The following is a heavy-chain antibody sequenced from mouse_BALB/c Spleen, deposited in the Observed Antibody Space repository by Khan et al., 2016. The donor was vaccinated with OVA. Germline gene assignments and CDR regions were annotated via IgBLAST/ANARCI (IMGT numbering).Heavy chain of an antibody. V-gene: IGHV1S41*01. CDR3: ASENYYGSSCYAMDY. CDR1: GYTFTSYW. D-gene: IGHD1-1*01. CDR2: IAPGSGST. J-gene: IGHJ4*01. Sequence: DLVKPGASVKLSCKASGYTFTSYWINWIKQRPGQGLEWIGRIAPGSGSTSYNEMFKGKATLTVDTSASPAYIQISSLSSEDSAIYFCASENYYGSSCYAMDYWGQGTSVTVSS.